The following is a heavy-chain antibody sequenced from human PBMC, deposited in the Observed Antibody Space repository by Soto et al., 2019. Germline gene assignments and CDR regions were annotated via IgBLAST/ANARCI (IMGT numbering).Heavy chain of an antibody. CDR2: ISGSGGST. D-gene: IGHD3-9*01. CDR1: GFTFSSYA. Sequence: GGSLRLSCAASGFTFSSYAMSWVRQAPGKGLEWVSAISGSGGSTYYADSVKGRFTISRDNSKNTLYLQMNSLRAEDTAVYYCAKKDRVGNYDILTGYYWVEYFDYWGQGTRVTVSS. CDR3: AKKDRVGNYDILTGYYWVEYFDY. V-gene: IGHV3-23*01. J-gene: IGHJ4*02.